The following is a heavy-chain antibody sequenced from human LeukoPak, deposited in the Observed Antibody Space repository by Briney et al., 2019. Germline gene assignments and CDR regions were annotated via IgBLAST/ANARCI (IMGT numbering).Heavy chain of an antibody. CDR1: GFTFSSYA. D-gene: IGHD6-19*01. V-gene: IGHV3-23*01. CDR2: ISGSGGST. Sequence: GGSLRLSCAASGFTFSSYAMSWVRQAPGKGLEWVSAISGSGGSTYYADSVKGRFTISRGNSKNTVYLQMNSLRAEDTAVYYCAKVEQWLVLRGRXFDYWGQGTLVTVSS. CDR3: AKVEQWLVLRGRXFDY. J-gene: IGHJ4*02.